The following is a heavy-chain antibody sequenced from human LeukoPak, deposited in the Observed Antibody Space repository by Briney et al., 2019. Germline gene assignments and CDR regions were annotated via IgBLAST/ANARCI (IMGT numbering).Heavy chain of an antibody. D-gene: IGHD4-17*01. CDR1: GYTFTGYY. CDR3: ARDVTVTTGYFDY. V-gene: IGHV1-2*02. CDR2: INPNSGGT. Sequence: ASVKVSCKASGYTFTGYYMHWVRQAPGQGLEWMGWINPNSGGTNYAQKFQGRVTITRDTSASTAYMELSSLRSEDTAVYYCARDVTVTTGYFDYWGQGTLVTVSS. J-gene: IGHJ4*02.